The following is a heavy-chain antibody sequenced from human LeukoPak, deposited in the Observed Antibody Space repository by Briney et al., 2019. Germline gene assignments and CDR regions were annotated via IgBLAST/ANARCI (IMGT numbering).Heavy chain of an antibody. CDR2: IIPIFGTA. CDR3: ARDFTSLAARPEGVDY. CDR1: GGTFSSYA. D-gene: IGHD6-6*01. J-gene: IGHJ4*02. V-gene: IGHV1-69*13. Sequence: SVKVSCKASGGTFSSYAISWVRQAPGQGLEWMGGIIPIFGTANYAQKFQGRVTITADESTSTAYMELRSLRSDDTAVYYCARDFTSLAARPEGVDYWGQGTLVTVSS.